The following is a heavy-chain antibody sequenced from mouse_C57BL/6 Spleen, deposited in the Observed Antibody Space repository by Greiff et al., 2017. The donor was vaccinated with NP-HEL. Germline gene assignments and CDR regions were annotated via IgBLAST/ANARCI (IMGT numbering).Heavy chain of an antibody. D-gene: IGHD2-5*01. CDR1: GYTFTSYG. Sequence: QVQLQQPGAELVMPGASVKLSCKAYGYTFTSYGMYWVKQRPGQGLEWIGEIDPSDSYTNSNPKFKGKSTLTVDKSSSTAYMQLSSLTSEEAAVYYGARGYVYYSNWDFDYWGQGTTLTVSS. CDR3: ARGYVYYSNWDFDY. CDR2: IDPSDSYT. J-gene: IGHJ2*01. V-gene: IGHV1-69*01.